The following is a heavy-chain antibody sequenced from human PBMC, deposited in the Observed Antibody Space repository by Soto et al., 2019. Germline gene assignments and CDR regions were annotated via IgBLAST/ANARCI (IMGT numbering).Heavy chain of an antibody. CDR3: ARAPKTRGYCSGGSCYYYYYMDV. D-gene: IGHD2-15*01. CDR2: MNPNSGNT. CDR1: GYTFTSYD. Sequence: ASVKVSCKASGYTFTSYDINWVRQATGQGLEWMGWMNPNSGNTGYAQKFQGRVTMTRNTSISTAYMELSSLRSEDTAVYYCARAPKTRGYCSGGSCYYYYYMDVWGKGTTVTVSS. V-gene: IGHV1-8*01. J-gene: IGHJ6*03.